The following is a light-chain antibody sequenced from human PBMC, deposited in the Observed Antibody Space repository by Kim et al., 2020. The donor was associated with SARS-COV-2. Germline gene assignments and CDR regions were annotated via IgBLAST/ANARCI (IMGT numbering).Light chain of an antibody. V-gene: IGKV1-5*03. CDR2: KAS. CDR1: QGISSR. CDR3: QQYDGFPRT. Sequence: APGGDRVTITGRASQGISSRLAWYQKKPGKAPNLLIYKASSLASGVPPRFSGTEFGTEFPLSITSLQPDEFAIYYCQQYDGFPRTFGQGTKVDSK. J-gene: IGKJ1*01.